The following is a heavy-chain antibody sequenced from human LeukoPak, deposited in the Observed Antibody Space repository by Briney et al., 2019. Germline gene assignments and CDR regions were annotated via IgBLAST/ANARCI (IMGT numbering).Heavy chain of an antibody. V-gene: IGHV3-66*01. CDR1: GFTVSSNY. CDR3: ARGPTTVTPRYYYYGMDV. Sequence: GGSLRLSCAASGFTVSSNYMSWVRQAPGKGLKWVSVIYSGGSTYYADSVKGRFTISRDNSKNTLYLQMNSLRAEDTAVYYCARGPTTVTPRYYYYGMDVWGQGTTVTVSS. CDR2: IYSGGST. J-gene: IGHJ6*02. D-gene: IGHD4-4*01.